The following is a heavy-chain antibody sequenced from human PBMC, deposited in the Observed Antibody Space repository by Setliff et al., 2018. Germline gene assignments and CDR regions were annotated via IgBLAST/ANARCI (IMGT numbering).Heavy chain of an antibody. CDR2: TIPIFGTT. V-gene: IGHV1-69*05. CDR3: AREGVDTRSSTDYRYYMDL. Sequence: GASVKVSCKASGGTFSSYGISWVRQAPGQGLEWMGGTIPIFGTTNYAQKFQGRVTIITDESTSTAYMELSSLTSADTAVYYCAREGVDTRSSTDYRYYMDLWGKGTTVTVSS. CDR1: GGTFSSYG. J-gene: IGHJ6*03. D-gene: IGHD5-18*01.